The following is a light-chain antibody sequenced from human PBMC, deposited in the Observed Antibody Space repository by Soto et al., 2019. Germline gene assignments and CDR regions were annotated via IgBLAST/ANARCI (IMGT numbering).Light chain of an antibody. V-gene: IGKV4-1*01. J-gene: IGKJ2*01. CDR2: WAS. CDR3: QQYESTPPT. Sequence: DIVMTQSPDSLAVSLGERATINCKSSQSVLYSSNNKNYLAWYQQRPGQPPKLLIYWASTRESGVPDRFSGSVSGTDFTLTITSLQAEGVAVYYCQQYESTPPTFGQGTKLEIK. CDR1: QSVLYSSNNKNY.